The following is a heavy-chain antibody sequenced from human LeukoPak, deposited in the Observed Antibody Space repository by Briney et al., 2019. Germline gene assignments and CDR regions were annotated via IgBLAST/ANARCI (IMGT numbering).Heavy chain of an antibody. Sequence: PGGSLRLSCAASGHTVGAHYMAWVRQAPGKGLEWVSLIYSGGATNYADSVRGRFTISRDDSKNTLYLQMDSLRAEDTAVYYCARDDYGDSGPLFDYWGQGTLVTVSS. CDR2: IYSGGAT. J-gene: IGHJ4*02. D-gene: IGHD4-17*01. CDR1: GHTVGAHY. CDR3: ARDDYGDSGPLFDY. V-gene: IGHV3-53*01.